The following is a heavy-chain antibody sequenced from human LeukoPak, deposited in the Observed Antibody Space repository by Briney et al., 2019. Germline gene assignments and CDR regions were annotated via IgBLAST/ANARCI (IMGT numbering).Heavy chain of an antibody. CDR3: ARGLWSGRRREANWFDP. J-gene: IGHJ5*02. V-gene: IGHV4-4*07. D-gene: IGHD3-3*01. CDR2: IYTSGST. Sequence: SETLSLTXTVSGGSISSCYWSWIRQPAGKGLEWIGRIYTSGSTNYNPSLKSRVTISVDTSKNQFSLKLSSVTAADTAVYYCARGLWSGRRREANWFDPWGQGTLVTVSS. CDR1: GGSISSCY.